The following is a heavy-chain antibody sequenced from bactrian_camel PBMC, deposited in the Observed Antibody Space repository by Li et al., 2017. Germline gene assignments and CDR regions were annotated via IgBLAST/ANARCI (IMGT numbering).Heavy chain of an antibody. V-gene: IGHV3S53*01. CDR3: AAERSHWYTDCSDGASSERAFGY. CDR1: GLKYNC. D-gene: IGHD6*01. J-gene: IGHJ6*01. CDR2: MYSDGTT. Sequence: HVQLVESGGGLVQPGGSLRLSCAASGLKYNCLAWFRQAPGKEREGVAVMYSDGTTGYGDSVKGRFTITKHNSKKNLAFLDMSNLKPEDTAMYTCAAERSHWYTDCSDGASSERAFGYWGQGTQVTVS.